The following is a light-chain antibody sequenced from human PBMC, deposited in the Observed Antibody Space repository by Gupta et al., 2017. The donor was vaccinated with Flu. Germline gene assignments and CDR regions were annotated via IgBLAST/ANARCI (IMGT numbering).Light chain of an antibody. Sequence: QSALTQPASVSGSPGQSITISCTGTSSDVGGYNYVSWYQQHPGKAPKLMIYEVSNRPSGVSISFSGSKSGNTASLTISGLQAEDEADYYCSSYTSSSTYVFGTGTKVTVL. V-gene: IGLV2-14*03. CDR1: SSDVGGYNY. J-gene: IGLJ1*01. CDR3: SSYTSSSTYV. CDR2: EVS.